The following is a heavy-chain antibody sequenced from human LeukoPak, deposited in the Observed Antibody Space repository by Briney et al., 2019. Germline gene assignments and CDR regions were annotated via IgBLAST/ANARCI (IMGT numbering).Heavy chain of an antibody. V-gene: IGHV1-8*01. Sequence: ASVKVSCKASGYTFTSYDINWVRQATGQGLEWMGWMNPNSGNTGYAQKFQGRVTMTRNTSISTAYMELSSLRSEDTAVYYCARRRGPYYYYGMDVWGQGTTVTVSS. CDR3: ARRRGPYYYYGMDV. CDR1: GYTFTSYD. D-gene: IGHD6-25*01. J-gene: IGHJ6*02. CDR2: MNPNSGNT.